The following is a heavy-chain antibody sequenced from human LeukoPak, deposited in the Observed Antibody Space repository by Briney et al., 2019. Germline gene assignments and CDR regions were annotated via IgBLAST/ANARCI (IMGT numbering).Heavy chain of an antibody. CDR3: ARQRVTTFDY. V-gene: IGHV4-61*05. CDR2: IYTSGST. J-gene: IGHJ4*02. CDR1: GGSISSSSYY. Sequence: SETLSLTCTVSGGSISSSSYYWSWIRQPPGKGLEWIGYIYTSGSTNYNPSLKSRVTISVDTSKNQFSLKLSSVTAADTAVYYCARQRVTTFDYWGQGTLVTVSS. D-gene: IGHD1-14*01.